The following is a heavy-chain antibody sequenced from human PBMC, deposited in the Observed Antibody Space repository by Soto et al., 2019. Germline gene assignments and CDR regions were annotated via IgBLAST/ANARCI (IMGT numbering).Heavy chain of an antibody. CDR1: GGSFSGDY. D-gene: IGHD5-18*01. J-gene: IGHJ5*02. CDR2: IGRSGST. CDR3: ARGLRGYTYGRRFDP. V-gene: IGHV4-34*01. Sequence: PSETLSLTCAVYGGSFSGDYWTWIRQPPGKGLEWIGEIGRSGSTDYKPSLKSRVTISLDTSKNQFSLKLRFVTAADTAVYYCARGLRGYTYGRRFDPWGQGTQVTVSS.